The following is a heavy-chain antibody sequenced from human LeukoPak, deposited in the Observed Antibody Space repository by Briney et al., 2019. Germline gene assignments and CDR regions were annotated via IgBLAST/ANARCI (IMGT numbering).Heavy chain of an antibody. J-gene: IGHJ6*03. CDR2: IIPIFGTA. D-gene: IGHD2-2*01. Sequence: SVKVSCKASGGTFSSYAISWVRQAPGRGLEWMGGIIPIFGTANYAQKFQGRVTITADESTSTAYMELSSLRSEDTAVYYCARNLVVVPAARGYYYYYYMDVWGKGTTVTVSS. CDR1: GGTFSSYA. V-gene: IGHV1-69*13. CDR3: ARNLVVVPAARGYYYYYYMDV.